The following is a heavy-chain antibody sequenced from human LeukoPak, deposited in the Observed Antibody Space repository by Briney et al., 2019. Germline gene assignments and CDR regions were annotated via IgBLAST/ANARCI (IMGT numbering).Heavy chain of an antibody. CDR3: AKGRNWNYDRLIAEDY. V-gene: IGHV3-30-3*01. D-gene: IGHD1-7*01. Sequence: GSLRLSCAASGFTFSSYAMHWVRQAPGKGLEWVAVISYDGSNKYYADSVKGRFTISRYNSKNTLYLQMNSLRAEDTAVYYCAKGRNWNYDRLIAEDYWGQGTLVTVSS. J-gene: IGHJ4*02. CDR1: GFTFSSYA. CDR2: ISYDGSNK.